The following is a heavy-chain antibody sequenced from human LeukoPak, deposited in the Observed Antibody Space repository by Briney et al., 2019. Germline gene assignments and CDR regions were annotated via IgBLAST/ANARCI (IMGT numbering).Heavy chain of an antibody. D-gene: IGHD3-16*02. CDR2: IYSGGST. V-gene: IGHV3-53*01. CDR1: GFTVSINY. Sequence: PGGSLRLSCAASGFTVSINYMSWVRQAPGKGLEWVSLIYSGGSTYYADSVKGRFTISRDNSKNTLYLQMNSLRAEDTAVYYCAREPVYDYVWGSYRDYWGQGTLVTVSS. CDR3: AREPVYDYVWGSYRDY. J-gene: IGHJ4*02.